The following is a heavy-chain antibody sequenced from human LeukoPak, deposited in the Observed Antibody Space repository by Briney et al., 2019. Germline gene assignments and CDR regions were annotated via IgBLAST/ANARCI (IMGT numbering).Heavy chain of an antibody. V-gene: IGHV4-59*01. Sequence: PSETLSLTCTVSGGSISSYYWSWIRQPPGKGLEWIGYIYYSGSTNYNPSLKSRVTISVDTSKNQLSLKLSSVTAADTAVYYCARDGGATSGGHFDYWGQGTLVTVSS. J-gene: IGHJ4*02. CDR2: IYYSGST. CDR3: ARDGGATSGGHFDY. D-gene: IGHD1-26*01. CDR1: GGSISSYY.